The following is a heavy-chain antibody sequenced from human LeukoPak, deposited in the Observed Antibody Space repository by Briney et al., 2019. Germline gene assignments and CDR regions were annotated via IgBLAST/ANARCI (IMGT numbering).Heavy chain of an antibody. J-gene: IGHJ4*02. V-gene: IGHV3-23*01. D-gene: IGHD3-22*01. Sequence: GGSLRLSCAVSGSTFSSYAMTWVRQAPGKGLEWVSAMSSGGSSTYYADSVKGRFTISRDNSKNTLYLQMNSLRAEDTAVYYCAKDTFYYDSSGQNDYWGQGTLVTVSS. CDR3: AKDTFYYDSSGQNDY. CDR1: GSTFSSYA. CDR2: MSSGGSST.